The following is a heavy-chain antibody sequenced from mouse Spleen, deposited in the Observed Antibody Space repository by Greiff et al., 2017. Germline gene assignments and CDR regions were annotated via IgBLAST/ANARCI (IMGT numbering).Heavy chain of an antibody. Sequence: EVQLQESGPELVKPGDSVKISCKASGYSFTGYFMNWVMQSHGKSLEWIGRINPYNGDTFYNQKFKGKATLTVDKSSSTAHMELRSLTSEDSAVYYCARYLMITTAMDYWGQGTSVTVSS. CDR3: ARYLMITTAMDY. D-gene: IGHD2-4*01. V-gene: IGHV1-20*01. J-gene: IGHJ4*01. CDR2: INPYNGDT. CDR1: GYSFTGYF.